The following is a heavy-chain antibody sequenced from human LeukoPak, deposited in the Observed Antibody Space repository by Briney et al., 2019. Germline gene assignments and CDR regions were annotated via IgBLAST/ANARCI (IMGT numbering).Heavy chain of an antibody. CDR2: VHTNGLT. V-gene: IGHV3-64*02. CDR3: RGVGDTEDY. J-gene: IGHJ4*02. Sequence: GGSLRLSCATSGFNLNVLAMHWIRQAPGKGLEYVSLVHTNGLTFYVDSVKGSFTISRDNSKNTRYLQMVRLRPEDTGVYYCRGVGDTEDYGGEGTVVTVS. CDR1: GFNLNVLA. D-gene: IGHD3-10*01.